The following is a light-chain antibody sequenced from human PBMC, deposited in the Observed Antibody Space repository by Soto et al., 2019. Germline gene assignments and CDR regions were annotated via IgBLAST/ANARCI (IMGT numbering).Light chain of an antibody. J-gene: IGKJ1*01. V-gene: IGKV3-20*01. CDR3: QQYGTSPPT. CDR2: GAS. CDR1: QSVSSNF. Sequence: EIVLTQSPGTLSLYPGERATLSCKASQSVSSNFLAWYQRKPGQAPRLLIYGASYRATDIPYRFSGSGSGTDFTLTIARLEPEYFAVYYCQQYGTSPPTFGQGTKVEI.